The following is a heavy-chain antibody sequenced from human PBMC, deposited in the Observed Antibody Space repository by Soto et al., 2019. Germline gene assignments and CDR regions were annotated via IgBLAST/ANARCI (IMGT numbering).Heavy chain of an antibody. CDR3: ARDLESIAARPDYYYGMDV. J-gene: IGHJ6*02. V-gene: IGHV3-53*01. CDR2: IYSGGST. CDR1: GFTASSNY. D-gene: IGHD6-6*01. Sequence: GGSLRLSCAASGFTASSNYMSWVRQAPGKGLEWVSVIYSGGSTYYADSVKGRFTISRDNSKNSLYLQMNSLRAEDTAVYYCARDLESIAARPDYYYGMDVWGQGTTVTVSS.